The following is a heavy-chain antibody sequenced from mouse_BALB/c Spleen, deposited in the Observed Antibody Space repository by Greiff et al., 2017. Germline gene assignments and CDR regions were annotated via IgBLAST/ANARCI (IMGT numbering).Heavy chain of an antibody. CDR3: ASEGYYGTWYFDV. V-gene: IGHV5-6-3*01. Sequence: EVKLVESGGGLVQPGGSLKLSCAASGFTFSSYGMSWVRQTPDKRLELVATINSNGGSTYYPDSVKGRFTISRDNAKNTLYLQMSSLKSEDTAMYYCASEGYYGTWYFDVWGAGTTVTVSS. J-gene: IGHJ1*01. CDR1: GFTFSSYG. D-gene: IGHD1-1*01. CDR2: INSNGGST.